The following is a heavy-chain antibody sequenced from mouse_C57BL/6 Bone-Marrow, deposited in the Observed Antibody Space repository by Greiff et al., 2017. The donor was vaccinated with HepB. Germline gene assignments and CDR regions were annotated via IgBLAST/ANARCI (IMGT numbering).Heavy chain of an antibody. D-gene: IGHD1-1*01. CDR3: ARSGITTVVEGYFDV. Sequence: QVQLKESGPELVKPGASVKLSCKASGYTFTSYDINWVKQRPGQGLEWIGWIYPRDGSTKYNEKFKGKATLTVDTSSSTAYMELHSLTSEDSAVYFCARSGITTVVEGYFDVWGTGTTVTVSS. CDR1: GYTFTSYD. J-gene: IGHJ1*03. CDR2: IYPRDGST. V-gene: IGHV1-85*01.